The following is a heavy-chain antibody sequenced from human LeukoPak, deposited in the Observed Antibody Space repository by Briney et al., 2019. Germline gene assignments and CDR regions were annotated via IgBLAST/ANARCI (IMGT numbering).Heavy chain of an antibody. Sequence: ASVKVSCKASGYTFTGYYMHWVRQAPGQGLEWMGWINPNSGGTNYAQKLQGRVTMTRDTSISTAYMELSRLRSDDTAVYYCARWYCGGDCFVDYWGQGTLVTVSS. J-gene: IGHJ4*02. CDR3: ARWYCGGDCFVDY. V-gene: IGHV1-2*02. CDR2: INPNSGGT. D-gene: IGHD2-21*02. CDR1: GYTFTGYY.